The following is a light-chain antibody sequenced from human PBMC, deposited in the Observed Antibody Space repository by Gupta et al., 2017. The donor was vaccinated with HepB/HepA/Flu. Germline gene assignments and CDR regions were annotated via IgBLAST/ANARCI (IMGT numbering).Light chain of an antibody. CDR3: QQYDSSTWT. CDR2: ARS. J-gene: IGKJ1*01. V-gene: IGKV3-20*01. CDR1: QSVWDSQ. Sequence: EVVLTQSPGTLSLSPGERSTLSCRTSQSVWDSQLAWYQQTPGQPPRLLIYARSTRATGIPDRVSGSGCGTDFTLTSRMLDPEDFAVYYCQQYDSSTWTFGPGTMLEIK.